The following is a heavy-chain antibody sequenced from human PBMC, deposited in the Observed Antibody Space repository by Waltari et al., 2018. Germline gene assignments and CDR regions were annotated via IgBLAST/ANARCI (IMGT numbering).Heavy chain of an antibody. J-gene: IGHJ4*02. CDR3: ATEAAYYDSSGYYFDY. V-gene: IGHV1-24*01. CDR1: GYTLTELS. D-gene: IGHD3-22*01. Sequence: QVQLVQSGAEVKKPGASVKVSCKVSGYTLTELSMHWVRQAPGKGLEWRGGFDPENGETSSAQKVQGRVTMTEDTSTDTAYMELSSLRSEDTAVYYCATEAAYYDSSGYYFDYWGQGTLVTVSS. CDR2: FDPENGET.